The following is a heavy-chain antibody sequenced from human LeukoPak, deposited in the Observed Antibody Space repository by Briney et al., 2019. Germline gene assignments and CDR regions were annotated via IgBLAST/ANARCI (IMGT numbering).Heavy chain of an antibody. CDR1: RFTFSSYS. CDR2: ISSSSSYI. V-gene: IGHV3-21*01. J-gene: IGHJ4*02. D-gene: IGHD3-3*01. CDR3: ARSARLMKGVVEVTALDD. Sequence: GGSLRLSCAASRFTFSSYSMNWVRQAPGKGLEWVSSISSSSSYIYYADSVKGRFTISRDNAKNSLYLQMNSLRAEDTAVYYCARSARLMKGVVEVTALDDWGQGTLVTVSS.